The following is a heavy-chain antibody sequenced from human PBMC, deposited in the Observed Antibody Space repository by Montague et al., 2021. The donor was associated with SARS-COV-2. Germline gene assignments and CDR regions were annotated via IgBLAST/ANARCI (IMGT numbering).Heavy chain of an antibody. CDR3: AREYFDNSGMGHY. J-gene: IGHJ4*02. CDR2: IKEDGSEK. D-gene: IGHD3-22*01. V-gene: IGHV3-7*01. Sequence: SLRLSCAASGFTFSSYWMRWVRQAPGKGLEWVANIKEDGSEKKYVGSVKGRFTISRDNAKDSLYLQMNSLRAEDTAVYYCAREYFDNSGMGHYWGQGTLVTVSS. CDR1: GFTFSSYW.